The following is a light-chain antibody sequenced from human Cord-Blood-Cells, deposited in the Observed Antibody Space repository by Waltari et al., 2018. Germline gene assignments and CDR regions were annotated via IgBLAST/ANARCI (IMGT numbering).Light chain of an antibody. CDR3: SSYTSSSTLLYV. V-gene: IGLV2-14*01. Sequence: QSALTQPASVSGSPGQSITISCTGTSSDVGGYNYVSWYQQHPGKAPKLMIYEVSNRPSGFSNSFSGSKAGNTASLTISALQAEDEADYYCSSYTSSSTLLYVFGTGTKVTVL. CDR2: EVS. J-gene: IGLJ1*01. CDR1: SSDVGGYNY.